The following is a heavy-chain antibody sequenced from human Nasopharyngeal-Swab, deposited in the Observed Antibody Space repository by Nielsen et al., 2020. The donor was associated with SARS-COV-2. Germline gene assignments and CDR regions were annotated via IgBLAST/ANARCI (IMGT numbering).Heavy chain of an antibody. Sequence: WIRQPPGKGLEWIGSIYYSGTTYYNPSLKSRVTISVDTSKNQFSLKLSPVTAADTAVYYCARQPGNYDYVWGSYRPDGAFDFWGQGTMVTVSS. CDR3: ARQPGNYDYVWGSYRPDGAFDF. V-gene: IGHV4-39*01. CDR2: IYYSGTT. J-gene: IGHJ3*01. D-gene: IGHD3-16*02.